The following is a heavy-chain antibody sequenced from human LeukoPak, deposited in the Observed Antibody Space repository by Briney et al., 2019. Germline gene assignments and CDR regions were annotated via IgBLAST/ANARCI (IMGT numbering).Heavy chain of an antibody. CDR3: ASLGIAAAGKDY. J-gene: IGHJ4*02. V-gene: IGHV3-21*01. D-gene: IGHD6-13*01. Sequence: GGSLRLSCAASGFTFSSYSMNWVRQAPGKGLEWVSSISSSSSYIYYADSVKGRFTISRDNAENSLYLQMNSLRAEDTAVYYCASLGIAAAGKDYWGQGTLVTVSS. CDR1: GFTFSSYS. CDR2: ISSSSSYI.